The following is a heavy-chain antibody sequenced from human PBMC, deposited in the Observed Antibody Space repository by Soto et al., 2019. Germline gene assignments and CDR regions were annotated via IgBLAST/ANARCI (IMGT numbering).Heavy chain of an antibody. V-gene: IGHV3-74*01. Sequence: EVQLVESGGGLVQPGGSLRLSCAASGFTLSGRSMHWVRQAPGKGLVWVSGIDNAGTDSTYADSVKGRFTSSRDNAKNMLYLQMNSLRVEDTAVYYCARGWFGPDVCGKGTKVTGSS. CDR3: ARGWFGPDV. CDR2: IDNAGTDS. CDR1: GFTLSGRS. D-gene: IGHD3-10*01. J-gene: IGHJ6*04.